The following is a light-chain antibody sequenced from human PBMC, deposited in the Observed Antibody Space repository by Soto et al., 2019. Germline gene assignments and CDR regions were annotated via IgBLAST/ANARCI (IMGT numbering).Light chain of an antibody. J-gene: IGKJ1*01. CDR1: QSFTNQ. Sequence: IQMTQPPSSLSASVRDSVTITCRASQSFTNQLAWYQQKPGKAPKLLIYRVSSLHTGVASLFSGSESGTAFTLTISSLQPDDVAAYSCQQSLWTFGQGTKVEIK. V-gene: IGKV1-27*01. CDR2: RVS. CDR3: QQSLWT.